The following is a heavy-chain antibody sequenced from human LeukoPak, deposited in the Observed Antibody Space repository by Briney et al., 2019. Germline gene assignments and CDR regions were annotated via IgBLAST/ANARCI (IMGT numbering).Heavy chain of an antibody. CDR3: ARDNYYDYGSGSYYPSYYYGMDV. CDR1: GFTFSSYA. J-gene: IGHJ6*02. Sequence: SGGSLRLSCAASGFTFSSYAMSWVRQAPGKGLEWVSAISGSGGSTYYADSVKGRFTISRDNSKNTLYLQMNSLRAEDTAVYYCARDNYYDYGSGSYYPSYYYGMDVWGQGTTVTVSS. V-gene: IGHV3-23*01. CDR2: ISGSGGST. D-gene: IGHD3-10*01.